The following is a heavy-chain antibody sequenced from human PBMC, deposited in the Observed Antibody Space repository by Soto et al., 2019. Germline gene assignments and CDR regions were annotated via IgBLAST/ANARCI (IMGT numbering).Heavy chain of an antibody. CDR1: GGSITIGGSS. CDR2: VYHSGST. V-gene: IGHV4-30-2*01. J-gene: IGHJ5*02. D-gene: IGHD4-17*01. Sequence: QLQLQESGSGLVKPSQTLSLTCAVSGGSITIGGSSWNWIRQPPGKGLEWIGNVYHSGSTYYNPSLTSRVAISVDRSKKQFSLKLTSVTAADTAVYYCARGDYGGNSRCDPCGQGTLVTVSS. CDR3: ARGDYGGNSRCDP.